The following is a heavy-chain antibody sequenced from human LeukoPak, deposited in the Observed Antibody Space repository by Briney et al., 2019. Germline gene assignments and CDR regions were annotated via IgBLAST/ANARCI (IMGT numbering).Heavy chain of an antibody. J-gene: IGHJ4*02. Sequence: GGSLRLSCAASGFTVSSYGMSWVRQAPGKGLEWVSAISGSGGSTYYADSVKGRFTISRDKSKNTLYLQMNSLRAEDTAVYYCANLGYSYGQDYWGQGTLVTVSS. CDR2: ISGSGGST. V-gene: IGHV3-23*01. D-gene: IGHD5-18*01. CDR3: ANLGYSYGQDY. CDR1: GFTVSSYG.